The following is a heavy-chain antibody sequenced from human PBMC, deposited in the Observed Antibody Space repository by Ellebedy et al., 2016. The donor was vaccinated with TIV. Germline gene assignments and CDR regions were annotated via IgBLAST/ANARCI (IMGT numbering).Heavy chain of an antibody. CDR2: IKQDGSEK. V-gene: IGHV3-7*04. J-gene: IGHJ4*02. D-gene: IGHD2-15*01. Sequence: GGSLRLXXAASGFAFSDYFMSWVRQAPGKGLEWVANIKQDGSEKYYVDSVKGRFTISRDNAKNSLYLQMNSLRAEDTAVYYCARDGCSGGSCYSRYWGQGTLVTVSS. CDR3: ARDGCSGGSCYSRY. CDR1: GFAFSDYF.